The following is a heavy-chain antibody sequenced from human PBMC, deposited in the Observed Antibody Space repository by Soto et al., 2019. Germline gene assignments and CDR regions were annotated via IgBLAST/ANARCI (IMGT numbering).Heavy chain of an antibody. V-gene: IGHV1-8*01. Sequence: QVQLVQSGAEVKKPGASVKVSCKASGYTFTSYDINWVRQATGQGLEWMGWMNPNSANTGYAQKFQGRLTMTRNTSIITAYMEVSSLRSEDTAVYYCARSDGYNLNGFDPWGQGTLVTVSS. CDR3: ARSDGYNLNGFDP. D-gene: IGHD2-21*01. CDR1: GYTFTSYD. CDR2: MNPNSANT. J-gene: IGHJ5*02.